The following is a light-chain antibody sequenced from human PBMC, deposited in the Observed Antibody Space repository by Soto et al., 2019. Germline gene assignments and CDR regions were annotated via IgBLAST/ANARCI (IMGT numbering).Light chain of an antibody. CDR1: QSVSSSY. V-gene: IGKV3-20*01. J-gene: IGKJ2*01. Sequence: EIVLTQSPGTLSLSPGERATLSCRASQSVSSSYLAWYQQKPGQAPRLLIYGASSRATGIPDRFSGSGSGTDFTLTISRLEPEDFAVYDCQQYDNSPPYTFGQGTKLEIK. CDR2: GAS. CDR3: QQYDNSPPYT.